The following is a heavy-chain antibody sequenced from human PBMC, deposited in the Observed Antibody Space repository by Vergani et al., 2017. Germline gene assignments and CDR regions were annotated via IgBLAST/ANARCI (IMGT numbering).Heavy chain of an antibody. CDR1: GFTFSSYG. V-gene: IGHV3-33*01. CDR2: IWYDGSNK. CDR3: ARDSSVEWELMGLDY. Sequence: QVQLVESGGGVVQPGRSLRLSCAASGFTFSSYGMHWVRQAPGKGLEWVAVIWYDGSNKYYADSVKGRFTISRDNSKNTLYLQMNSLRAEDTAVYYCARDSSVEWELMGLDYWGQGTLVTVSS. D-gene: IGHD1-26*01. J-gene: IGHJ4*02.